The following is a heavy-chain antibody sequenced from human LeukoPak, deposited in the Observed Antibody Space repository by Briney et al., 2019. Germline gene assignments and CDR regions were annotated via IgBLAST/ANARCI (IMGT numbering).Heavy chain of an antibody. Sequence: SVKVSCKASGYTFTGYYMHWVRQAPGQGLEWMGRIIPILGIANYAQKFQGRVTITADKSTSTAYMELSSLRSEDTAVYYCARDFVTIFGVGHNWFDPWGQGTLVTVSS. CDR1: GYTFTGYY. J-gene: IGHJ5*02. CDR3: ARDFVTIFGVGHNWFDP. CDR2: IIPILGIA. V-gene: IGHV1-69*04. D-gene: IGHD3-3*01.